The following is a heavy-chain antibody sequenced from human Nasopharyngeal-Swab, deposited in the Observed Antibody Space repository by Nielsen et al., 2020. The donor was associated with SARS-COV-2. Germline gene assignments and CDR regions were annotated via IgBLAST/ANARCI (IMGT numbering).Heavy chain of an antibody. V-gene: IGHV3-73*01. D-gene: IGHD3-9*01. Sequence: GESLKISCAASGFALSDSAMHWVRQASGKGLEWLGRARSKSNNYATSYAAAVKGRFTISRDDSKNTAYLQMNSLITEDTAVYYCSREGILTGYIHYFWGQGTTVTVSS. CDR3: SREGILTGYIHYF. CDR2: ARSKSNNYAT. CDR1: GFALSDSA. J-gene: IGHJ6*02.